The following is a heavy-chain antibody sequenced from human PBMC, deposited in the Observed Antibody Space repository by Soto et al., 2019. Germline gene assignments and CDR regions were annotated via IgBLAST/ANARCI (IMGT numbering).Heavy chain of an antibody. Sequence: QVQLVQSGAEVKKPGSSVKVSCKASGGTFSSYTISWVRQAPGQGLEWMGRIIPILGIANYAQKFQGRVTIPADKSTSTAYMELSSLRSEDTAVYYCARSLGQGSSSPFGFDYWGQGTLVTVSS. V-gene: IGHV1-69*02. D-gene: IGHD6-6*01. CDR3: ARSLGQGSSSPFGFDY. CDR2: IIPILGIA. J-gene: IGHJ4*02. CDR1: GGTFSSYT.